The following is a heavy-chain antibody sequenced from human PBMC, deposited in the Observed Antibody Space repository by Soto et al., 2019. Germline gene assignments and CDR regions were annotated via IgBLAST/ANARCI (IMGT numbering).Heavy chain of an antibody. CDR3: ARTYYDFWSGYDGDYYYYMDV. CDR1: GYTFTSYG. CDR2: ISAYNGNT. J-gene: IGHJ6*03. V-gene: IGHV1-18*01. Sequence: QVQLVQSGAEVKKPGASVKVSCKASGYTFTSYGISWVRQAPGQGLEWLGWISAYNGNTNYAQKLQGRVTMTTDTSTSTAYMELRSLRSDDTAVYYCARTYYDFWSGYDGDYYYYMDVWGKGTTVTVSS. D-gene: IGHD3-3*01.